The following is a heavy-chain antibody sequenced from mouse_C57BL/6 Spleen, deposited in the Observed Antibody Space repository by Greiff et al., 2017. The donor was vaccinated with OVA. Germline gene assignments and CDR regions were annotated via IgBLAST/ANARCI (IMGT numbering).Heavy chain of an antibody. V-gene: IGHV1-9*01. CDR1: GYTFTGYW. CDR2: ILPGSGST. J-gene: IGHJ1*03. Sequence: VMLVESGAELMKPGASVKLSCKATGYTFTGYWIEWVKQRPGHGLEWIGEILPGSGSTNYNEKFKGKATFTADTSSNTAYMQLSSLTTEDSAIYYCARGIYYYGSSYGYFDVWGTGTTVTVSS. D-gene: IGHD1-1*01. CDR3: ARGIYYYGSSYGYFDV.